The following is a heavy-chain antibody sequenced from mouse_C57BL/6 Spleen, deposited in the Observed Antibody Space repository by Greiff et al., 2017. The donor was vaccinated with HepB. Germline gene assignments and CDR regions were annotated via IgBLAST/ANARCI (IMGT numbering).Heavy chain of an antibody. Sequence: EVQLQQSGAELVRPGASVKLSCTASGFNIKDDYMHWVKQRPEQGLEWIGWIDPENGDTEYASKFQGKATITADTSSNTAYLQLSSLTSEDTAVYYCTTWLITTVVFDYWGQGTTLTVSS. CDR2: IDPENGDT. CDR3: TTWLITTVVFDY. D-gene: IGHD1-1*01. V-gene: IGHV14-4*01. J-gene: IGHJ2*01. CDR1: GFNIKDDY.